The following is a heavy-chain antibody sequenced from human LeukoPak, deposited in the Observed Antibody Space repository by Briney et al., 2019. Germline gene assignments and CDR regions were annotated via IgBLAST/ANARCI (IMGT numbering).Heavy chain of an antibody. Sequence: GGSLRLSCAASGFTFSSYALSWVRQAPGKGLEWVAAISGSGGTTYYADSVKGRFTISRDNSKNTLYLQMNSLSAEDTAVYYCAKDVDVVPPNPLDYWGQGTLVTVSS. D-gene: IGHD5-12*01. CDR3: AKDVDVVPPNPLDY. CDR1: GFTFSSYA. J-gene: IGHJ4*02. V-gene: IGHV3-23*01. CDR2: ISGSGGTT.